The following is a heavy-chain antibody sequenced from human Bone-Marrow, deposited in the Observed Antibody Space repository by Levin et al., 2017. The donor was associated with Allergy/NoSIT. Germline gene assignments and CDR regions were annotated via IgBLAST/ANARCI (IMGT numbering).Heavy chain of an antibody. D-gene: IGHD5-18*01. V-gene: IGHV3-23*01. CDR2: ISGSGRSA. CDR3: AKEDGFSYGNNFEY. Sequence: AGGSLRLSCEASGFTFSNSVMSWVRQAPGKGLEWVSGISGSGRSAKNADSLRGRFTISRDNSKNTVYLQMSSLRADDTAIYYCAKEDGFSYGNNFEYWGQGTLVTVS. CDR1: GFTFSNSV. J-gene: IGHJ4*02.